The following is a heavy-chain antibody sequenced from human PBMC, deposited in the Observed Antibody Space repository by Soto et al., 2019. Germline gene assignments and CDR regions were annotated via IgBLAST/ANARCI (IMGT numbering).Heavy chain of an antibody. CDR2: VYYTGTT. CDR1: GGSIGSYH. Sequence: TVSGGSIGSYHWSWVRQPPGKGLEWIASVYYTGTTNYNPSLGSRVTISIDAPENQISLKLTSVTAADTAVYFCATDDGHYYGSVWGQGTLVTVSS. J-gene: IGHJ1*01. D-gene: IGHD3-22*01. V-gene: IGHV4-59*01. CDR3: ATDDGHYYGSV.